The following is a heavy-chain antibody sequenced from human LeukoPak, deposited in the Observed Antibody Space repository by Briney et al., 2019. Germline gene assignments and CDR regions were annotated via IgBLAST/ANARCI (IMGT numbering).Heavy chain of an antibody. Sequence: ASVKVSCKASGYTFTSYGISWVRQAPGQGLEWMGWISAYNGNTNYAQKLQGRVTMTADTSTSTAYMELRSLRSDDTAVYYCARDRYFATNFDYWGQGTLVTVSS. J-gene: IGHJ4*02. CDR1: GYTFTSYG. CDR3: ARDRYFATNFDY. V-gene: IGHV1-18*01. D-gene: IGHD3-9*01. CDR2: ISAYNGNT.